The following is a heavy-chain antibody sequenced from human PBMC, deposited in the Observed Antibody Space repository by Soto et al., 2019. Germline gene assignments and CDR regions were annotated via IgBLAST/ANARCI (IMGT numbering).Heavy chain of an antibody. CDR1: GDSISTFY. D-gene: IGHD3-22*01. V-gene: IGHV4-59*01. CDR3: ARGRTVRNYADASSDYFYFFDY. J-gene: IGHJ4*02. Sequence: PSETLSLTCTVSGDSISTFYWGWMRQSPGKELEWIGYVYYTGSTNYNPSLKSRVTISVDRSKNQFSLKLTSANAADTAVYYCARGRTVRNYADASSDYFYFFDYWGQGTQVTVYS. CDR2: VYYTGST.